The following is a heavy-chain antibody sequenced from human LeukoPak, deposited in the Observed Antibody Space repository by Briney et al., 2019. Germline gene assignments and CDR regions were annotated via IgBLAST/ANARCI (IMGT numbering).Heavy chain of an antibody. D-gene: IGHD1-26*01. CDR1: GGTFSSYA. CDR2: IIPIFGTA. CDR3: AGGYSPGYYYYYMDV. Sequence: SVKVSCKAPGGTFSSYAISWVRQAPGQGLEWMGGIIPIFGTANYAQKFQGRVTITTDESTSTAYMELSSLRSEDTAVYYCAGGYSPGYYYYYMDVWGKGTTVTVSS. V-gene: IGHV1-69*05. J-gene: IGHJ6*03.